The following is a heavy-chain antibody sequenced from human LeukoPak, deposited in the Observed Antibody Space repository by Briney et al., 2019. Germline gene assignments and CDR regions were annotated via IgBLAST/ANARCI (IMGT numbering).Heavy chain of an antibody. D-gene: IGHD5-24*01. J-gene: IGHJ3*02. CDR1: GFIFNNYA. Sequence: TGGPLRLSCAGSGFIFNNYAMHWVRQPPGKGLEWVSRVNSDGSSTSYADSVKGRFTISRDNAKNTLYLQMNSLRAEDTAVYYCARGDGWLQPTPLDAFDIWGQGTMVTVSS. V-gene: IGHV3-74*01. CDR3: ARGDGWLQPTPLDAFDI. CDR2: VNSDGSST.